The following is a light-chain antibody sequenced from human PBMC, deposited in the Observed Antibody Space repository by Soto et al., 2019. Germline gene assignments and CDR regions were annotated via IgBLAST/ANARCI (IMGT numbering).Light chain of an antibody. CDR2: SNH. CDR1: SSNIGSNT. V-gene: IGLV1-44*01. J-gene: IGLJ2*01. Sequence: QSALTQPPSASGTPGQRVTISCSGSSSNIGSNTVNWYQQLPGTAPKLLIYSNHQRPSGVPGRFAGSKPGTSASLPISGLQSEYEADYYCAAWADSLNGLVFGGGTKLPVL. CDR3: AAWADSLNGLV.